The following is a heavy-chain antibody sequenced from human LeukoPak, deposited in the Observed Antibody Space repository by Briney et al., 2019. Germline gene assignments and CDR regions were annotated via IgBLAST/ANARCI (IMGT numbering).Heavy chain of an antibody. CDR2: ISSSSGTI. J-gene: IGHJ5*02. CDR3: ARDHCTTGACRYFHL. D-gene: IGHD2-8*01. V-gene: IGHV3-48*02. CDR1: GFTFSSYS. Sequence: GGSLRLSCAASGFTFSSYSMYWVRQAPGKGRGWVSWISSSSGTIHYADSVKGRFTTSRDNARNSLSLQMNSLRDEDTAVYYCARDHCTTGACRYFHLWGQGTLVTVSS.